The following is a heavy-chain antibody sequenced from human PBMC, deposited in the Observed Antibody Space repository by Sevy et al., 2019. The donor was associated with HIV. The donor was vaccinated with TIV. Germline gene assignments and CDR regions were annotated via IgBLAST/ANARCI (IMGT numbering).Heavy chain of an antibody. CDR3: ARANAYLASDAFDI. J-gene: IGHJ3*02. CDR1: GGSISSLNYY. V-gene: IGHV4-31*03. Sequence: SQTLSLTCTVSGGSISSLNYYWSWIRQHPGKGLEWIGYISYSGRTYYNPSLKSRVTISVDTSKNQFSLKLSSVTAADTAVYYCARANAYLASDAFDIWGQWTLVTVSS. CDR2: ISYSGRT. D-gene: IGHD1-26*01.